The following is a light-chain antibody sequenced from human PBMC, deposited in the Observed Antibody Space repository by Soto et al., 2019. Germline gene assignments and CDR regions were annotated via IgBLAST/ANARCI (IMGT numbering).Light chain of an antibody. J-gene: IGKJ5*01. Sequence: EIVMTQSPATLSVSPGERATLSCRASQSVSSNLAWYQQKPGQVPRLLIYGASIRATGIPARFSGSGSWTEFTLTISSLQSEDFAVYYCQQYNTWPPITFGQGTRLAIK. CDR3: QQYNTWPPIT. V-gene: IGKV3-15*01. CDR1: QSVSSN. CDR2: GAS.